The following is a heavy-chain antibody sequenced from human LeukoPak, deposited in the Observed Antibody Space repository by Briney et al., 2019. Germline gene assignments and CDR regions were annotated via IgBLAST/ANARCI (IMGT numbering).Heavy chain of an antibody. V-gene: IGHV1-2*02. Sequence: GASVKVSCKASGYTFTGYYMHWVRQAPGQGLEWMGWINPNSGGTNYAQKFQGRVTMTRDTSISTAYMELSRLRSDDTAVYYCARGGLGGYDRYYYYMDVWGKGTTVTISS. D-gene: IGHD5-12*01. CDR3: ARGGLGGYDRYYYYMDV. CDR1: GYTFTGYY. CDR2: INPNSGGT. J-gene: IGHJ6*03.